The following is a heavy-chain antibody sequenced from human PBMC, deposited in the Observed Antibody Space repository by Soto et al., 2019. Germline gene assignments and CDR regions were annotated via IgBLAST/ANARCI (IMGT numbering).Heavy chain of an antibody. D-gene: IGHD1-7*01. J-gene: IGHJ5*02. CDR2: INHSGST. CDR1: VGSFSFYY. CDR3: ARITGTTFGDGSWFDP. Sequence: SETRSVSCAVEVGSFSFYYLSWIRQPPVKGLEWIGEINHSGSTNYNPSLKSRVTISVDTSKNQFSLKLSSVTAADTAVYYCARITGTTFGDGSWFDPWGQGTLVTVS. V-gene: IGHV4-34*01.